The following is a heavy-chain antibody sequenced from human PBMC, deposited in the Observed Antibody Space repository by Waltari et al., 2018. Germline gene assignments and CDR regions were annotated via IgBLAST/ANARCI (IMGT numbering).Heavy chain of an antibody. V-gene: IGHV3-21*01. CDR2: ISSSSSYI. CDR1: GFTFSSYS. Sequence: EVQLVESGGGLVKPGGSLRLYCAASGFTFSSYSMNWVRQAPGKGLGWVSSISSSSSYIYYADSVKGRFTISRDNAKNSLYLQMNSLRAEDTAVYYCARDRLLWFGELLSPAYYYYGMDVWGQGTTVTVSS. CDR3: ARDRLLWFGELLSPAYYYYGMDV. D-gene: IGHD3-10*01. J-gene: IGHJ6*02.